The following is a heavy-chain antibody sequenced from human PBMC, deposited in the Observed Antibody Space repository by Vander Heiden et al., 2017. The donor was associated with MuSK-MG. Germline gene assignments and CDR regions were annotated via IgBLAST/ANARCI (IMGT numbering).Heavy chain of an antibody. CDR1: GFTYSGYV. V-gene: IGHV3-13*01. Sequence: DVQLVETVGGFVQLGGSLKLSCAASGFTYSGYVVPWVPEAEGKGLYWVSTIDSAGDTFYPSSVKRRFSISRDNANNSFYRQLNGLTAGDTALYFCAGSSGGRVGGMDVWGQGTTVTVSS. D-gene: IGHD2-15*01. CDR2: IDSAGDT. CDR3: AGSSGGRVGGMDV. J-gene: IGHJ6*02.